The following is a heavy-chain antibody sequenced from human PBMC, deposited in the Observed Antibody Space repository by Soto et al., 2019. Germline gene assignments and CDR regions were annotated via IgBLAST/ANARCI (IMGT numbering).Heavy chain of an antibody. CDR3: ARAAGRFGELYWFDP. Sequence: QVQLVQSGAEVKKPGASVKVSCKASGYTFTSYNMHWVRQATGQGLEWVGMINPLGFSTTYAQKFRGRVTMTRNTSTSTVYMELTNLRSDDKAVYYGARAAGRFGELYWFDPWGQGTLVTVSP. J-gene: IGHJ5*02. CDR1: GYTFTSYN. D-gene: IGHD3-10*01. CDR2: INPLGFST. V-gene: IGHV1-46*01.